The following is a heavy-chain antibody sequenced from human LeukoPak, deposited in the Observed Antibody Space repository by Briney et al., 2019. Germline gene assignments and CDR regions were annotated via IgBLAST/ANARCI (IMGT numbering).Heavy chain of an antibody. Sequence: SQTLSLTCTVSGGSISTGGYYWSWIRQPPGKGLEWIGYLYYSGNTYYNPSLKSRLTISLDTSENQFSLKLSSVTAADTAVYYYTMCSRGYECNDRGQGTLVTLAS. D-gene: IGHD1-1*01. CDR2: LYYSGNT. CDR1: GGSISTGGYY. J-gene: IGHJ4*02. V-gene: IGHV4-31*03. CDR3: TMCSRGYECND.